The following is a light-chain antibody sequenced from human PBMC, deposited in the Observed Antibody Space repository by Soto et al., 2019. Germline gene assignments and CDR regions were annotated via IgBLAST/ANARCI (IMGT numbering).Light chain of an antibody. CDR1: QSISSY. Sequence: IPMTRSASSLSASVGDRVTIPCRGSQSISSYFNWYQQKPAKAPKLVVYAASSLQSGVPSRFSGSGSGTDFTPTISSLQPEDFATYYCQQSYSTPIFTFGPGTKVDIK. CDR2: AAS. J-gene: IGKJ3*01. V-gene: IGKV1-39*01. CDR3: QQSYSTPIFT.